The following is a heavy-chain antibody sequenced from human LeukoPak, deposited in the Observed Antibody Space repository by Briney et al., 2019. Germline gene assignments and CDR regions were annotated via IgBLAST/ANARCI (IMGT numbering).Heavy chain of an antibody. J-gene: IGHJ3*01. D-gene: IGHD2-2*01. CDR3: ARVEGYCSTTSCQQNNAFDL. V-gene: IGHV1-2*02. Sequence: ASVKVSCKASGYTFTGYYMHWVRQAPGQGLEWMGGIHPNRGGTNYAQKFQARVTMTRHTSISTAYMELSRLRSNDPAVYYCARVEGYCSTTSCQQNNAFDLWGQGTMVTVSS. CDR1: GYTFTGYY. CDR2: IHPNRGGT.